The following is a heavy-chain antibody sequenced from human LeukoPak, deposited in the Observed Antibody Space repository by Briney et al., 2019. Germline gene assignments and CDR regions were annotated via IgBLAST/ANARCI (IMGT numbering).Heavy chain of an antibody. J-gene: IGHJ3*02. CDR2: IYYSGST. V-gene: IGHV4-59*01. Sequence: SETLSLTCTVSGGSISSYYWSWIRQPPGKGLEWIGYIYYSGSTNYNPSLKSRVTISVDTSKNQFSLKLSSVTAADTAVYYCARGTSSWYYAFDIWGQGTMVTVSS. D-gene: IGHD6-13*01. CDR1: GGSISSYY. CDR3: ARGTSSWYYAFDI.